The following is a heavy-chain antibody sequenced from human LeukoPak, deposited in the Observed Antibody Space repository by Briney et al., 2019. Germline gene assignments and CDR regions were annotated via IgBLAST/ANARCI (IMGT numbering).Heavy chain of an antibody. J-gene: IGHJ4*02. CDR2: IYYSGST. V-gene: IGHV4-59*01. D-gene: IGHD3-22*01. CDR3: ARAYDSSGYSAYYFDY. Sequence: SETLSLTCTVSGASFSSYYWSWIRQPPGKGLEWIGYIYYSGSTNYNPSLKSRVTISVDTSKNQFSLKLSSVTAADTAVYYCARAYDSSGYSAYYFDYWGQGTLVTVSS. CDR1: GASFSSYY.